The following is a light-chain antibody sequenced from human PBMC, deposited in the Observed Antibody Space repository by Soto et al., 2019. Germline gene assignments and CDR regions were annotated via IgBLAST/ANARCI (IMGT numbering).Light chain of an antibody. CDR1: QSVDSN. V-gene: IGKV3-15*01. CDR2: GAS. CDR3: HQYDNWPPGGT. Sequence: EIVMTQSPATLSVSPGERATLSCRASQSVDSNLAWYQKKPGQAPRLLIYGASTRATGIPARFSGSGSGTEFTLTINSLQPEDFAVYYCHQYDNWPPGGTFGQGTKVEIK. J-gene: IGKJ1*01.